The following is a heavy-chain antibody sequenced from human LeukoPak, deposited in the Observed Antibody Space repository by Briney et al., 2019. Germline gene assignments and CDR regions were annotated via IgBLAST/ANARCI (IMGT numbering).Heavy chain of an antibody. CDR3: TRDDSPDPN. CDR1: GFTFSSYS. V-gene: IGHV3-49*04. J-gene: IGHJ4*02. CDR2: IRSERYGRTT. Sequence: QPGGSLRLSCAASGFTFSSYSMNWVRQAPGKGLDWVGFIRSERYGRTTEYAPSVKGRFTISRDDSKSVAYLQMNSLENEDTAVYYCTRDDSPDPNWGQGTLVTVSS. D-gene: IGHD2-15*01.